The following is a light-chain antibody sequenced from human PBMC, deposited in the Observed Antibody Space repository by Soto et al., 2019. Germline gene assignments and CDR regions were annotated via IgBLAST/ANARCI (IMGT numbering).Light chain of an antibody. CDR3: SSNTRSSTLI. CDR2: DVT. Sequence: QSVLTQPASVSGSPGQSITISCSGTSNDVGFYNYVSWYQQHPGKAPKLMIYDVTNRPSGVSNRFSGSKSGNTASLTISGLQTEDEADYFCSSNTRSSTLIFGTGTKVTVL. V-gene: IGLV2-14*01. J-gene: IGLJ1*01. CDR1: SNDVGFYNY.